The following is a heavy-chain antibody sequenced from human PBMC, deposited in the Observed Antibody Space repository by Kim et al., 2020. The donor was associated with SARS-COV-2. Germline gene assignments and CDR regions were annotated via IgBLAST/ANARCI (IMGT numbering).Heavy chain of an antibody. J-gene: IGHJ4*02. CDR2: INHSGST. D-gene: IGHD4-17*01. CDR3: ARADYGDANFDY. Sequence: SETLSLTCAVYGGSFSGYYWSWIRQPPGKGLEWIGEINHSGSTNYNPSLKSRVTISVDTSKNQFSLKLSSVTAADTAVYYCARADYGDANFDYWGQGTLVTVSS. V-gene: IGHV4-34*01. CDR1: GGSFSGYY.